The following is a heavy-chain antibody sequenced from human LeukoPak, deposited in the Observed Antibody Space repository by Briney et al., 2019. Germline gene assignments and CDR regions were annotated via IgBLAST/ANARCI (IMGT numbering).Heavy chain of an antibody. CDR2: IYHSGST. CDR3: ARDSGYYGMDV. V-gene: IGHV4-30-2*01. J-gene: IGHJ6*02. CDR1: GGSISSGGYS. Sequence: PSETLSLTCAVSGGSISSGGYSWSWIRQPPGKGLEWIGYIYHSGSTYYNPSLKSRVTISVDRSKNQFSLKLSSVTATDTAVYYCARDSGYYGMDVWGQGTTVTVSS.